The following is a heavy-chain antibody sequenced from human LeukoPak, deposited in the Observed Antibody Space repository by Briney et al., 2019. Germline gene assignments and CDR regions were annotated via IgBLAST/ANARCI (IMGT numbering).Heavy chain of an antibody. Sequence: SSETLSLTCAVYGGSFSGYYWSWIRQPPGKGLEWIGEINHSGSTNYNPSLKSRVTISVDTSKNQFSLKLSSVTAADTAVYYCARRIAAAGMYYWGQGTLVTVSS. CDR1: GGSFSGYY. CDR2: INHSGST. CDR3: ARRIAAAGMYY. V-gene: IGHV4-34*01. D-gene: IGHD6-13*01. J-gene: IGHJ4*02.